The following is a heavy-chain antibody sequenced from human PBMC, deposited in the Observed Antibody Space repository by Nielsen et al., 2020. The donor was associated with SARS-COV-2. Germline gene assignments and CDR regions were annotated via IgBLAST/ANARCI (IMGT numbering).Heavy chain of an antibody. CDR2: ISWDGGST. CDR3: AKDLGYSYGFYYYYYGMDV. Sequence: GESLKISCAASGFTFDDYAMHWVRQAPGKGLEWVSLISWDGGSTYYADSVKGRFTISRDNSKNSLYLQMNSLRAEDTALYYCAKDLGYSYGFYYYYYGMDVWGQGTTVTVSS. CDR1: GFTFDDYA. J-gene: IGHJ6*02. V-gene: IGHV3-43D*03. D-gene: IGHD5-18*01.